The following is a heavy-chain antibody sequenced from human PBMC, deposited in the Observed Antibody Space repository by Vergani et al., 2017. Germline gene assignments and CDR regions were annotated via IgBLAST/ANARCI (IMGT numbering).Heavy chain of an antibody. CDR1: GSTFSSYA. D-gene: IGHD5-12*01. CDR2: ISRSSSTI. Sequence: EVQLVESGGGLVQPGGSLRLSCAASGSTFSSYAMNWVRQAPGKGLEWVSYISRSSSTIYYADSVKGRFIISRDNSKNTLHLQMNSLRADDTAVYYCTKGSRGYTGYFFDYWGQGTLATVSS. J-gene: IGHJ4*02. V-gene: IGHV3-48*01. CDR3: TKGSRGYTGYFFDY.